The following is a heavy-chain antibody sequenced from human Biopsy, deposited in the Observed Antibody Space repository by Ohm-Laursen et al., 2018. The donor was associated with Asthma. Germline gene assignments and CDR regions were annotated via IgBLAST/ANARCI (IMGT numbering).Heavy chain of an antibody. CDR1: GFAVSRDY. J-gene: IGHJ4*02. Sequence: SLRLSCAASGFAVSRDYMFWARQAPGKGLEWVSVIYSGGTSHTADSVRGRFTISRDYSKNALYLQMHSLRAEDTAVYYCARGDSSNWSHYHFDYWGQGTLVTVSS. CDR2: IYSGGTS. V-gene: IGHV3-53*01. CDR3: ARGDSSNWSHYHFDY. D-gene: IGHD3-22*01.